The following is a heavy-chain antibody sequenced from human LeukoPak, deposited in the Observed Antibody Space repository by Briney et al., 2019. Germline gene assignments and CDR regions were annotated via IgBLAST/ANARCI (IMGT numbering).Heavy chain of an antibody. CDR1: GGTLSSYP. J-gene: IGHJ4*02. D-gene: IGHD6-6*01. V-gene: IGHV1-69*05. CDR3: ANGHYSSSFDL. CDR2: IVPVFGTT. Sequence: SVKVSCKASGGTLSSYPISWLRQAPGQGLDWMGAIVPVFGTTKYAQKFQGRVTIATDESTGAEYMEVPSLRSDDAAFYYCANGHYSSSFDLWGQGTLVIVSS.